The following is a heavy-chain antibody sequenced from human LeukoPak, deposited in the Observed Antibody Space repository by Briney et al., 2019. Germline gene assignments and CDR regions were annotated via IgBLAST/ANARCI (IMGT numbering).Heavy chain of an antibody. V-gene: IGHV1-69*15. CDR1: GGTFSSYG. CDR3: ARDHTPGNNYHSDY. D-gene: IGHD1/OR15-1a*01. CDR2: IIPMFHTT. Sequence: GASVKVSCKASGGTFSSYGINWVRQAPGQGLEWMGRIIPMFHTTSYAQKFQGRVTVTADESSSTAYMELSSLRSEDTAVYYCARDHTPGNNYHSDYWGQGTLVTVSS. J-gene: IGHJ4*02.